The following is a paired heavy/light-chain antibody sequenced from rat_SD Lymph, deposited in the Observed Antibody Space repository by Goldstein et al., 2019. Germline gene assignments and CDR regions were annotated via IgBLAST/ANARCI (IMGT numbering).Heavy chain of an antibody. CDR1: GFTFSSYN. J-gene: IGHJ2*01. V-gene: IGHV5-50*01. CDR3: AKRGQDYGGYFFFDY. D-gene: IGHD1-3*01. CDR2: IYYDSSKK. Sequence: EVQLVESGGGLVQPGSSLKLSCVASGFTFSSYNMHWIRQAPKKGLEWIALIYYDSSKKYYADYVKGRVTISRDNSKNTLYLEMNSLRSEDTAMYYCAKRGQDYGGYFFFDYWGQGVMVTVSS.
Light chain of an antibody. CDR2: KAS. V-gene: IGKV6S10*01. J-gene: IGKJ5*01. CDR3: MQSNSYPLT. Sequence: DIVMTQSPTSMSISVGDRVTMNCKASQSVGSNVDWYQQKPGQSPKLLIYKASNRYTGVPDRFTGSGSGTDFTFTISNMQAEDLAVYYCMQSNSYPLTFGSGTKLEIK. CDR1: QSVGSN.